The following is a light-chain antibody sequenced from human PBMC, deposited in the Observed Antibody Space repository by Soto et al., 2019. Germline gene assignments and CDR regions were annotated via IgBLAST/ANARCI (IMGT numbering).Light chain of an antibody. J-gene: IGKJ1*01. CDR3: QQYNSLWT. CDR2: KAS. Sequence: DIQMTQSPSTLSASVGDRVTITCRASQSTSSWLAWYQQKPGKAPKLLIYKASSLESGVPSRFSGSGSGTEFTLTINSLQPDDFATYYCQQYNSLWTFGQGTKVEIK. CDR1: QSTSSW. V-gene: IGKV1-5*03.